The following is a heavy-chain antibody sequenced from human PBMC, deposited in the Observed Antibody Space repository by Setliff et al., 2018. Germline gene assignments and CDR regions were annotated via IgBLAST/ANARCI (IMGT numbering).Heavy chain of an antibody. V-gene: IGHV4-59*01. Sequence: PSETLSLTCTVSDGSLSTYYWSWIRQPPGKGLEFIGYVYYSGTANYSPSLRSRLTISVDTSKNQFSLKLRSVTAADTAVYYCARDFELLDNYDVRGVFFDYWGPGTLVTVSS. D-gene: IGHD3-22*01. CDR3: ARDFELLDNYDVRGVFFDY. J-gene: IGHJ4*01. CDR1: DGSLSTYY. CDR2: VYYSGTA.